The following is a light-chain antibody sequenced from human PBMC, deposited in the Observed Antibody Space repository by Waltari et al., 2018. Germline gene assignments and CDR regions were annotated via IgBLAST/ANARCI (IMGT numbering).Light chain of an antibody. J-gene: IGLJ2*01. CDR2: RRE. CDR3: ASWDDSLNGRWV. CDR1: YSNVGNNV. V-gene: IGLV1-44*01. Sequence: QSELTQPPSASGTPGQKVTISCSGRYSNVGNNVVNWYQQFPGTAPKLLIYRREQRPSGVPDRFSGSKSGTSASLAIIGLRSDDEADYYCASWDDSLNGRWVFGGGTKLTVL.